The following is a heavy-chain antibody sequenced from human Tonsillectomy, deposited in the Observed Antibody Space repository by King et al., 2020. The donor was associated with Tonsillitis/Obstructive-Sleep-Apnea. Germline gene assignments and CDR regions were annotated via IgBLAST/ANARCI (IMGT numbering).Heavy chain of an antibody. V-gene: IGHV3-53*01. Sequence: EVQLVESGGGLIQPGGSLTLSCSASGFTVSVNYMSWVRQAPGKGLEWGSIIYGGGSDYADSVQGRFTISRDTSKNVLYLQMNSLRAEETAMYYCARGYVGAFDIWGQGTMVTVSS. CDR2: IYGGGS. J-gene: IGHJ3*02. CDR1: GFTVSVNY. D-gene: IGHD3-16*01. CDR3: ARGYVGAFDI.